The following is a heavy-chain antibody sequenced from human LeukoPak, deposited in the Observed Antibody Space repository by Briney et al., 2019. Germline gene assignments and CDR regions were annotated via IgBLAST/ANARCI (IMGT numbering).Heavy chain of an antibody. V-gene: IGHV4-59*01. J-gene: IGHJ6*03. Sequence: SETLSLTCTVSGGSISSYYWSWIRQPPGEGLEWIGYIYYSGSTNYKPSLKRRVTISVDTSKNQFSLKLSSVTAADTAVYYCARDGPYSSCWYLSSYYYMDVWGKGTTVTVSS. CDR2: IYYSGST. D-gene: IGHD6-13*01. CDR1: GGSISSYY. CDR3: ARDGPYSSCWYLSSYYYMDV.